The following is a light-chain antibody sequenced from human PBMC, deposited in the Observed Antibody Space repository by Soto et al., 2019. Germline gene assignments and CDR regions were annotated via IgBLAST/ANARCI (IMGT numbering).Light chain of an antibody. CDR3: QTWGTDIHVV. CDR2: VNSDGSH. Sequence: QLVLTQSPSASASLGASVKLTCTLSSGHSSYAIAWHQQQPEKGPRYLMKVNSDGSHIKGDGIPDRFSGFSSGAERYLTISSLQSEDDADYYCQTWGTDIHVVFGGGTKLTVL. V-gene: IGLV4-69*02. CDR1: SGHSSYA. J-gene: IGLJ2*01.